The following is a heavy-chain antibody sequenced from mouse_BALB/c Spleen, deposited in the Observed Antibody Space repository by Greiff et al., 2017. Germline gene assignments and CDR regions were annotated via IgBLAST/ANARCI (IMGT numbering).Heavy chain of an antibody. D-gene: IGHD1-1*01. CDR3: ARRLVTTVVADWYFDV. CDR2: VNPYNGGT. Sequence: EVQLQQSGPELVKPGASVKMSCKASGYTFTDYYMDWVKQSHGESFEWIGRVNPYNGGTSYNQKFKGKATLTVDKSSSTAYMELNSLTSEDSAVYYCARRLVTTVVADWYFDVWGAGTTVTVSS. J-gene: IGHJ1*01. V-gene: IGHV1-19*01. CDR1: GYTFTDYY.